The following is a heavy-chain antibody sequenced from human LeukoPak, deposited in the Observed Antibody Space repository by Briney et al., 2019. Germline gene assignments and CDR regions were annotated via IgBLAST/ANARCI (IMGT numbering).Heavy chain of an antibody. Sequence: GGSLRRSCSASGFTFSTYDMHWVRQAPGKRLEYVSGISTNGGSTYYADSVKGRFTISRDNAKTSLYLQMNTLRAEDAAVYYCAKGRGDYLIYYGMDVWGQGATVTVSS. CDR2: ISTNGGST. D-gene: IGHD4-17*01. J-gene: IGHJ6*02. CDR1: GFTFSTYD. V-gene: IGHV3-64*04. CDR3: AKGRGDYLIYYGMDV.